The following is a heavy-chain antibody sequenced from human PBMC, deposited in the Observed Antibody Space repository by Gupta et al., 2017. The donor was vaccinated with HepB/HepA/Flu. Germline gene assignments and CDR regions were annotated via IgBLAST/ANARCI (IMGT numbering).Heavy chain of an antibody. J-gene: IGHJ4*02. D-gene: IGHD2-2*01. CDR3: ARGGPRPVADLDY. Sequence: QVLLKQWGAGLLKPSETLSLTCAVYGGSFGGYSWSWIRQPPGKGLEWIGEINDSGSTNYNPSLKSRLTISSDTSKNQFFLNMISVTAADTAVYYCARGGPRPVADLDYWGQGTLVTVYS. CDR1: GGSFGGYS. CDR2: INDSGST. V-gene: IGHV4-34*01.